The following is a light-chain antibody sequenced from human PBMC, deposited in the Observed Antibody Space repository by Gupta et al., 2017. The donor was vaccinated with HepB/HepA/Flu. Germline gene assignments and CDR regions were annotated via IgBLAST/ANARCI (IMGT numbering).Light chain of an antibody. CDR2: PAS. CDR1: QTISSY. Sequence: DIQMTQSPSSLSASVGDRVTITCRASQTISSYLHWYQQKPGKAPKLLIYPASTLQSGVPSRFSDSGSGTDFTLTISSLQPDDFATYYCQQRNKNALTFGPGTKVDIK. V-gene: IGKV1-39*01. CDR3: QQRNKNALT. J-gene: IGKJ3*01.